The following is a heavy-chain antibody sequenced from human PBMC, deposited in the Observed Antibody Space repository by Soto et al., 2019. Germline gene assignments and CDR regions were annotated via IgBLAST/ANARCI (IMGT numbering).Heavy chain of an antibody. D-gene: IGHD2-15*01. CDR2: INAGNGNT. V-gene: IGHV1-3*01. J-gene: IGHJ6*02. Sequence: ASVKVSCKASGYTFTSYAMHWVRQAPGQRLEWMGWINAGNGNTKYSQKFQGRVTITRDTSASTAYMELSSLRSEDTAVYYCARTTHCSGGSCYSTYYYYGMDVWDQGTTVTFSS. CDR3: ARTTHCSGGSCYSTYYYYGMDV. CDR1: GYTFTSYA.